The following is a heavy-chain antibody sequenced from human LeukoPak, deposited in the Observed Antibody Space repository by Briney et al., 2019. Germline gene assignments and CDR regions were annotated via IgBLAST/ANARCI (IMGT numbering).Heavy chain of an antibody. V-gene: IGHV4-59*08. CDR3: ARSQYSYDFFDY. J-gene: IGHJ4*02. CDR1: GGSISYYY. Sequence: KASETLSLTCTVSGGSISYYYWTWIRQPPGKGLQCIGSIYYSGSTNYNPSLKSRVTISVDTSKNQFSLKLSSVTAADTAMYYCARSQYSYDFFDYWGQGTLVTVSS. CDR2: IYYSGST. D-gene: IGHD5-18*01.